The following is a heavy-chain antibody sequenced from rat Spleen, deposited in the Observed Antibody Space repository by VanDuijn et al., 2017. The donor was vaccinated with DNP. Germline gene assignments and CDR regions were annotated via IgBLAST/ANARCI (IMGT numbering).Heavy chain of an antibody. CDR3: ARWGTYFDY. Sequence: EVQLQESGPGLVKPSQSLSLTCSVTGYSITRNYWGWIRKLPGNKMEWIGYISYSGSTGYNPSLKSRISITRDTWKNQFFLQLNSVTTEDTATYYCARWGTYFDYWGQGVMVTVSS. J-gene: IGHJ2*01. CDR1: GYSITRNY. CDR2: ISYSGST. V-gene: IGHV3-1*01.